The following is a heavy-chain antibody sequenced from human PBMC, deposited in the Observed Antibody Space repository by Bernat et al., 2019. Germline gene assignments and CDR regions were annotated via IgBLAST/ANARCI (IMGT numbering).Heavy chain of an antibody. V-gene: IGHV3-74*02. Sequence: EVQLVESGGGLVQPGGSLRLSCAASGFTFSNNWMHWVRQAPGKGPVWVSRINGDGDTSAYADSVKGRFTISRDNAKNTLYLQMNSLRAEDTAVYYCASLYCALTNCYDYWGQGNLVTVSS. CDR2: INGDGDTS. D-gene: IGHD2-21*01. CDR1: GFTFSNNW. CDR3: ASLYCALTNCYDY. J-gene: IGHJ4*02.